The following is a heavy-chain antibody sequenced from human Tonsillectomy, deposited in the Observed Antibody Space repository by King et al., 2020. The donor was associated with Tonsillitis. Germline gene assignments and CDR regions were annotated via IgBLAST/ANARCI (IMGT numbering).Heavy chain of an antibody. Sequence: QLVQSGAEVKKPGASVKVSCKASGYTFTIYGISWVRQAPGQGLEWMGWISGYNGNTNYAQKLQGRVTMITDTSTSTAYMELRSLRSDDTAVYYCAKDADGWNVSGDDGFDIWGQGTMVTVSS. V-gene: IGHV1-18*01. D-gene: IGHD1-1*01. CDR3: AKDADGWNVSGDDGFDI. J-gene: IGHJ3*02. CDR1: GYTFTIYG. CDR2: ISGYNGNT.